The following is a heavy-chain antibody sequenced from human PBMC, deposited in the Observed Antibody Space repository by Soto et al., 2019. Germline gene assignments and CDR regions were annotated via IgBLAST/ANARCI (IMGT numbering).Heavy chain of an antibody. Sequence: ASVKVSGKASGYTFTSYYMHWWRQAPEQGLEWMGIINPSGGSTSYAQKFQGRVTMTRDTSTSTVYMELSSLRSEDTAVYYCARDFIAARRYYYYGMDVWGQGTTVTVSS. J-gene: IGHJ6*02. D-gene: IGHD6-6*01. CDR1: GYTFTSYY. V-gene: IGHV1-46*01. CDR2: INPSGGST. CDR3: ARDFIAARRYYYYGMDV.